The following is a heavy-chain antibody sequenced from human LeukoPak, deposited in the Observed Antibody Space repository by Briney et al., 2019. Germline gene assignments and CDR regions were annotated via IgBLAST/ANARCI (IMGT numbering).Heavy chain of an antibody. D-gene: IGHD2-2*01. J-gene: IGHJ4*02. Sequence: GSSVKVSCKASGGAFSSYAISWVRQAPGQGLDWMGRIIPIFGTPNYAQKFQGRVTITADESTNTAYMELSRLRSEDTAVYYCAREGYCSTPGCHDAYWGQGTLVTVSS. CDR1: GGAFSSYA. CDR3: AREGYCSTPGCHDAY. CDR2: IIPIFGTP. V-gene: IGHV1-69*15.